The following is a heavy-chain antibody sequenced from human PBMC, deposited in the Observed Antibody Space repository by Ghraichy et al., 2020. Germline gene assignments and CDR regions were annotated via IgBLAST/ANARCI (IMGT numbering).Heavy chain of an antibody. D-gene: IGHD6-19*01. CDR2: IYYSGST. CDR1: GGSISSYY. CDR3: ARDGAVAVFGEHNWFDP. Sequence: SQTLSLTCTVSGGSISSYYWSWIRQPPGKGLEWIGYIYYSGSTNYNPSLKSRVTISVDTSKNQFSLKLSSVTAADTAVYYCARDGAVAVFGEHNWFDPWGQGTLVTVSS. V-gene: IGHV4-59*01. J-gene: IGHJ5*02.